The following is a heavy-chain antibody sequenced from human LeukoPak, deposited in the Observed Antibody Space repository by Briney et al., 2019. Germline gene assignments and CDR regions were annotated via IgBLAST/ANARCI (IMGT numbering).Heavy chain of an antibody. CDR1: GGTFSSYA. J-gene: IGHJ4*02. V-gene: IGHV1-69*04. D-gene: IGHD3-10*01. Sequence: SVKVSCKASGGTFSSYAISWVRQAPGQGLEWMGRIIPIIGVVNYAQKFQGRVTITADTSTAYLELSSLRSDDTAVYYCAKVSHGASDWGQGTLVTVSS. CDR3: AKVSHGASD. CDR2: IIPIIGVV.